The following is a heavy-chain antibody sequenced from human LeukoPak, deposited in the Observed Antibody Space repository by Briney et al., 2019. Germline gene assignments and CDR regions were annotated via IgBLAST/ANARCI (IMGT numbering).Heavy chain of an antibody. V-gene: IGHV4-39*01. CDR1: GGSIVNGVYY. CDR3: AGHSGGYQKFDS. CDR2: IHHSGST. D-gene: IGHD2-15*01. J-gene: IGHJ4*02. Sequence: SETLSLTCTVSGGSIVNGVYYWDWVRQPPGKRLEWIGNIHHSGSTAYNPSFQSRVTMSVDTSNNQFSLKLTSLTAADAAVYFCAGHSGGYQKFDSWGQGTLVTVSS.